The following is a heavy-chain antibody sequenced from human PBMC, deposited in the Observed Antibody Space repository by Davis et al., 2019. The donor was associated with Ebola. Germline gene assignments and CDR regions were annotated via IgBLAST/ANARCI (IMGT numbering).Heavy chain of an antibody. CDR3: ARGGVGIAARYYYYYGMDV. CDR1: GFTFSSYA. D-gene: IGHD6-6*01. Sequence: PGGSLRLSCAASGFTFSSYAMSWVRQAPGKGLEWVSAISGSGGSTYYADSVKGRFTISRDNSKNTLYLQMNSLRAEDTAVYYCARGGVGIAARYYYYYGMDVWGQGTTVTVSS. CDR2: ISGSGGST. V-gene: IGHV3-23*01. J-gene: IGHJ6*02.